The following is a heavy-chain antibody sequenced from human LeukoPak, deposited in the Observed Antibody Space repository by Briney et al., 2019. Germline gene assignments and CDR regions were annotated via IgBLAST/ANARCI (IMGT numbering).Heavy chain of an antibody. Sequence: GGSLRLSCAASGFTFSSYAMSWVRQAPGKGLEWVSAISGGGGSTYYADSVKGRFTISRDNSKNTLYLQMNSLRAEDTAVYYCAKTYDFWSGYHPSFDYWGQGTLVTVSS. CDR2: ISGGGGST. J-gene: IGHJ4*02. CDR3: AKTYDFWSGYHPSFDY. V-gene: IGHV3-23*01. D-gene: IGHD3-3*01. CDR1: GFTFSSYA.